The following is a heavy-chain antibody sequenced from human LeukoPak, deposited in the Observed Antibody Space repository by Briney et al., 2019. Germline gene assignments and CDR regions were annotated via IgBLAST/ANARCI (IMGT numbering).Heavy chain of an antibody. D-gene: IGHD3-22*01. CDR3: ARGDSSFPFDY. Sequence: PGGALRLSCGASGFNFGYYWMHWVRQAPGKGLEWVSSISSSSSYVYYADSVKGRFTISRDNAKNSLYLQMNSLRAEDTAVYYCARGDSSFPFDYWGQGTLVTVSS. CDR1: GFNFGYYW. CDR2: ISSSSSYV. V-gene: IGHV3-21*01. J-gene: IGHJ4*02.